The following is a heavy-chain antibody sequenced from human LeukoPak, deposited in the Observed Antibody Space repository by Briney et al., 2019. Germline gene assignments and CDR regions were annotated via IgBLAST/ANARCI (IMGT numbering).Heavy chain of an antibody. V-gene: IGHV3-9*01. D-gene: IGHD6-13*01. CDR1: GFTFDDYG. J-gene: IGHJ4*02. Sequence: GRSLRLSCEASGFTFDDYGMHWVRQAPGKGLEWVSTISWNNASVGYVDSVKGRFTISRDNAKKTLYLQMNSLRPEDTALCYCAKDYGYSSSWYDYWGQGTLVTVSS. CDR2: ISWNNASV. CDR3: AKDYGYSSSWYDY.